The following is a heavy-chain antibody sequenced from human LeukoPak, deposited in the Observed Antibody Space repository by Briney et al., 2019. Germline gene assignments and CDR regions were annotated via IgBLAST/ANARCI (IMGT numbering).Heavy chain of an antibody. V-gene: IGHV3-21*01. CDR3: ARDVGGAHPYYYYYGMDV. Sequence: GGSLRLSCAASGFTFSSYSKNWVRQAPGKGLEWVSSISSSSSYIYYADSVKGRFTISRDNAKNSLYLQMNSLRAEDTAVYYCARDVGGAHPYYYYYGMDVWGQGTTVTVSS. J-gene: IGHJ6*02. CDR1: GFTFSSYS. CDR2: ISSSSSYI. D-gene: IGHD1-26*01.